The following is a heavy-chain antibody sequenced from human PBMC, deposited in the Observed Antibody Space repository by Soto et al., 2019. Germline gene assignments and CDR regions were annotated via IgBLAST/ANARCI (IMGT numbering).Heavy chain of an antibody. CDR1: GGTFSSYA. CDR2: IIPIFGTA. Sequence: SVKVSCKASGGTFSSYAISWVRQAPGQGLEWMGGIIPIFGTANYAQKFQGRVTITADESTSTAYMELSSLRSEDTAVYYCARGWRYDSSGYYYSGFDYWGQGTLVTVSS. J-gene: IGHJ4*02. CDR3: ARGWRYDSSGYYYSGFDY. V-gene: IGHV1-69*13. D-gene: IGHD3-22*01.